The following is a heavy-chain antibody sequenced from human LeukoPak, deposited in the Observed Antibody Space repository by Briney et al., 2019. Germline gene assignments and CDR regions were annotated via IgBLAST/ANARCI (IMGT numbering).Heavy chain of an antibody. J-gene: IGHJ3*02. D-gene: IGHD3-9*01. CDR1: GLTFSSYS. CDR2: ISSSSSYI. V-gene: IGHV3-21*01. Sequence: GGSLRLSCVASGLTFSSYSMNWVRQAPGKGLEWVSSISSSSSYIYYGDSVKGRFTISRDNAKNSLYLQMNSLRAEDTAVYYCARVKGDILIGYHLFDAFDIWGQGTMVTVSS. CDR3: ARVKGDILIGYHLFDAFDI.